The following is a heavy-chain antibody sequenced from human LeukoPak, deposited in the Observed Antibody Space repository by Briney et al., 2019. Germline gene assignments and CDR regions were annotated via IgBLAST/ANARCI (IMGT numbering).Heavy chain of an antibody. V-gene: IGHV3-7*01. Sequence: GGSLRLSCVASGFRFIDYWMTWVRQAPGRGLEWVANINQNGSEIYYLDSVEGRFTISRDNANNTLYLQMNSLRVEDTAVYYCARGGSGSGYHYYYYYMDVWGKGTTVTISS. CDR2: INQNGSEI. CDR1: GFRFIDYW. CDR3: ARGGSGSGYHYYYYYMDV. D-gene: IGHD3-22*01. J-gene: IGHJ6*03.